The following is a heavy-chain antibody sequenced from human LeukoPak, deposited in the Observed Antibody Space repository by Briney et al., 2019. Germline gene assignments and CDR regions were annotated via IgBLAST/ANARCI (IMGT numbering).Heavy chain of an antibody. Sequence: PGGSLRLSCAASGFTFSSYAMSWVRQAPGKGLEWVSAISGSGGSTYYADSVKGRFTISRDNSKNTLYLQMNSLRAEDTAVYYCAKATPDIAVRPVYRAFDIWGQGTMVTVSS. J-gene: IGHJ3*02. CDR3: AKATPDIAVRPVYRAFDI. CDR1: GFTFSSYA. V-gene: IGHV3-23*01. CDR2: ISGSGGST. D-gene: IGHD6-6*01.